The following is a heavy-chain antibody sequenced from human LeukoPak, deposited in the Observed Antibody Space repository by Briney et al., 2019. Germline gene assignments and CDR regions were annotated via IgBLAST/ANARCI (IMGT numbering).Heavy chain of an antibody. Sequence: PSETRSLTCTVSGGSISSSSDDWGWIRQPPGKGLEWIGSIYYSGSTYYNPSLKSRVTISVDTSKNQFSLKLSSVNAPDTAVYYCARHHVRFGELLPCRMDVWGQGTTVTVPS. V-gene: IGHV4-39*01. CDR1: GGSISSSSDD. CDR2: IYYSGST. D-gene: IGHD3-10*01. J-gene: IGHJ6*02. CDR3: ARHHVRFGELLPCRMDV.